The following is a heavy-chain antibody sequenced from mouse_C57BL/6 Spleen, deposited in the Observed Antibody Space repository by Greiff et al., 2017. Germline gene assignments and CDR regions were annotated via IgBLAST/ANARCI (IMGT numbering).Heavy chain of an antibody. Sequence: VQLQQSGAELARPGASVKLSCKASGYTFTSYGISWVKQRTGQGLEWIGEIYPRSGNTYSNEKFKGKGTLSADKSSSTAYMELRSLTSEDSAVYFCASPHYCVSSNWFAYGGQGTLGTVSA. D-gene: IGHD1-1*01. CDR1: GYTFTSYG. V-gene: IGHV1-81*01. J-gene: IGHJ3*01. CDR3: ASPHYCVSSNWFAY. CDR2: IYPRSGNT.